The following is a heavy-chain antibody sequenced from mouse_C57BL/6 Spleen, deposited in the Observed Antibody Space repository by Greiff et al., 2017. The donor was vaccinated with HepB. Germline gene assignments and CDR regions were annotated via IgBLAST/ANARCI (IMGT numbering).Heavy chain of an antibody. D-gene: IGHD2-4*01. V-gene: IGHV1-42*01. CDR1: GYSFTGYY. Sequence: EVKLQQSGPELVKPGASVKISCKASGYSFTGYYMNWVKQSPEKSLEWIGEINPSTGGTTYNQKFKAKATLTVDKSSSTAYMQLKSLTSEDSAVYYCARYDYDAYYAMDYWGQGTSVTVSS. CDR2: INPSTGGT. CDR3: ARYDYDAYYAMDY. J-gene: IGHJ4*01.